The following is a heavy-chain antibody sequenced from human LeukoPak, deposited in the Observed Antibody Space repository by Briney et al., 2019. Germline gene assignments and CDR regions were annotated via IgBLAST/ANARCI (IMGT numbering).Heavy chain of an antibody. J-gene: IGHJ6*04. CDR1: GFSFSSHG. CDR3: AELGITMIGGG. D-gene: IGHD3-10*02. CDR2: IIGGAGGT. Sequence: PGGSLRLSCAASGFSFSSHGMSWVRQAPGKGLEWVSGIIGGAGGTYYADSVKGRFTISRDNAKNTLYLQMNSLRAEDTAVYYCAELGITMIGGGWGKGTTVTISS. V-gene: IGHV3-23*01.